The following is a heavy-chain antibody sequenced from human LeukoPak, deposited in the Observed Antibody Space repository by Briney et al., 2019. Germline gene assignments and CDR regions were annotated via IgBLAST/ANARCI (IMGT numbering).Heavy chain of an antibody. CDR2: IYPGDSDT. CDR3: ARRGWLQSNWFDP. V-gene: IGHV5-51*01. D-gene: IGHD5-24*01. Sequence: GESLKISCKGSRYSFTSYWIGWVRQMPGKGLEWMGIIYPGDSDTRYSPSFQGQVTISADKSISTAYLQWSSLKASDTAMYYCARRGWLQSNWFDPWGQGTLVTVSS. CDR1: RYSFTSYW. J-gene: IGHJ5*02.